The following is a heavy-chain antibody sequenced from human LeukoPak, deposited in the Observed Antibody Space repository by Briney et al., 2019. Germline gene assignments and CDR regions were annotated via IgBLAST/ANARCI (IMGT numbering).Heavy chain of an antibody. CDR1: GGSISGGDYY. Sequence: PSQTLSLTCTVSGGSISGGDYYWSWIRQPPWKGLEWIGYIHHRGSPYYYNPSLKSRVTMSVDTSKNQFSLKLSSVSAADTAVYFCVRDPSRPNPFFDLWGQGTLVTVSS. D-gene: IGHD6-13*01. CDR3: VRDPSRPNPFFDL. J-gene: IGHJ4*02. CDR2: IHHRGSPY. V-gene: IGHV4-30-4*01.